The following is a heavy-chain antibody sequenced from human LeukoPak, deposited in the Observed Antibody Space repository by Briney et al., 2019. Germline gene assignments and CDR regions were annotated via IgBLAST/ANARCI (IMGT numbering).Heavy chain of an antibody. CDR3: AKDGGLWVSAPWGDS. D-gene: IGHD3-16*01. J-gene: IGHJ4*02. V-gene: IGHV3-23*01. CDR2: ITTSDGNT. CDR1: GFTFNSYT. Sequence: GGSLRLSCAASGFTFNSYTMSWVRQAPGKGLEWVSTITTSDGNTYYADSVKGRFTVYRDNSKNTLFLQMNSLRAEDTAVYYCAKDGGLWVSAPWGDSWGRGTLVTVSS.